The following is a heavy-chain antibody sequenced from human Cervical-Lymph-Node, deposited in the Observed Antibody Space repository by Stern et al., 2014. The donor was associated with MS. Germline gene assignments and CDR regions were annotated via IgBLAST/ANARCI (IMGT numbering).Heavy chain of an antibody. CDR1: GYTFTGYY. CDR2: INPHSGDT. CDR3: ARDLGGEVVAVYYFDY. D-gene: IGHD2-15*01. V-gene: IGHV1-2*02. J-gene: IGHJ4*02. Sequence: QMQLVQSGAEVKKPGASVKVSCKASGYTFTGYYMHWVRQAPGQGLEWMGWINPHSGDTNYAQKFQGRVTMTRDTSISTAYMELSRLRSDDTAVYYCARDLGGEVVAVYYFDYWGQGTLVTVSS.